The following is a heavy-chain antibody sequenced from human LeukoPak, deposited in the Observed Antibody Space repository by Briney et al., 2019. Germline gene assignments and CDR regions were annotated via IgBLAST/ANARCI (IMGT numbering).Heavy chain of an antibody. Sequence: GWSLRLSCAASGFTFSSYAMHWVRQAPGKGLEWVAVISYDGSNKYYADSVKGRFTISRDNSKNTLYLQMNSLRAEDTAVYFCARVVVVATSETSFDYWGQGVLVTVSS. CDR1: GFTFSSYA. CDR2: ISYDGSNK. J-gene: IGHJ4*02. V-gene: IGHV3-30-3*01. D-gene: IGHD2-15*01. CDR3: ARVVVVATSETSFDY.